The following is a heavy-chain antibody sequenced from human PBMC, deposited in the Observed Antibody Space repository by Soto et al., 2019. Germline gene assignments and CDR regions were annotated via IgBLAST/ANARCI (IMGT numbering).Heavy chain of an antibody. CDR2: ITYEGSNK. V-gene: IGHV3-30*03. J-gene: IGHJ4*02. CDR3: ETFSAFDY. CDR1: GFNFNIYG. Sequence: QVQLVESGGGVVQPGTSLRLSCAASGFNFNIYGIHWVRQAPGKAPEWVTFITYEGSNKHYADSVKGRFAISRDNSKNMVYLQMNSLTGEDTAVYYCETFSAFDYWGQGTLVTVSS.